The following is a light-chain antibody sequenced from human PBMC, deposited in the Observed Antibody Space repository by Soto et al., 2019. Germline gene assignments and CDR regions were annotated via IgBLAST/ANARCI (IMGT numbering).Light chain of an antibody. CDR2: EVS. J-gene: IGLJ3*02. CDR3: TSYAGSNIWV. V-gene: IGLV2-8*01. Sequence: QSALTQPPSASGSPGQSVTISCTGTSSDVGAYNYVSWYQQYPGKAPKLMIYEVSTRPSGVPDRFSGSKSGKTASLTVSGLQPEDEAYYYCTSYAGSNIWVFGGGTKLTVL. CDR1: SSDVGAYNY.